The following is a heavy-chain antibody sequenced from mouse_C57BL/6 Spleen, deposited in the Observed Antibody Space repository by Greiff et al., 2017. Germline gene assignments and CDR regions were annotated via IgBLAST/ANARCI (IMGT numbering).Heavy chain of an antibody. D-gene: IGHD2-4*01. CDR2: IYPGDGDT. CDR1: GYAFSSSW. J-gene: IGHJ2*01. V-gene: IGHV1-82*01. Sequence: QVQLQQSGPELVKPGASVKISCKASGYAFSSSWMNWVKQRPGKGLEWIGRIYPGDGDTNYNGKFKGKATLTADKSSSTAYMQLSSLTSEDSAVYFCARTDDYDEGPFDYWGQGTTRTVSS. CDR3: ARTDDYDEGPFDY.